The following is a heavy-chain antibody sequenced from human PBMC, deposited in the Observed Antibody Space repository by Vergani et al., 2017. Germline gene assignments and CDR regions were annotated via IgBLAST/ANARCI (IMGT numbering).Heavy chain of an antibody. V-gene: IGHV3-23*03. CDR1: GFTFSSYA. CDR3: AKDIVVVPAATDV. Sequence: EVQLLESGGGLVQPGGSLRLSCAASGFTFSSYAMHWVRQAPGKGLEWVSVIYSGGSTYYADSVKGRFTISRDNSKNTLYLQMNSLRAEDTAVYYCAKDIVVVPAATDVWGKGTTVTVSS. CDR2: IYSGGST. J-gene: IGHJ6*04. D-gene: IGHD2-2*01.